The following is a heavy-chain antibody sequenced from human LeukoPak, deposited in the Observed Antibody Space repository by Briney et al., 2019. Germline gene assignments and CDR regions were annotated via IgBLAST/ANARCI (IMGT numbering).Heavy chain of an antibody. J-gene: IGHJ4*02. V-gene: IGHV3-15*07. CDR1: GFTFSNAW. CDR3: TTDLKYYYDSSGPDY. Sequence: GGSLRLSCAASGFTFSNAWMNWVRQAPGKGLEWVGRIKSKTDGGTTDYAAAVKGRFTISKDDSKSTLYLQMNSLKTEDTAVYYCTTDLKYYYDSSGPDYWGQGTLVTVSS. D-gene: IGHD3-22*01. CDR2: IKSKTDGGTT.